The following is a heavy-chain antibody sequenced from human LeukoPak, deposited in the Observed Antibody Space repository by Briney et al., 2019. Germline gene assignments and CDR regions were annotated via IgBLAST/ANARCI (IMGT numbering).Heavy chain of an antibody. CDR1: GFTFSSHG. CDR2: IWYDGSDK. J-gene: IGHJ5*02. CDR3: ARDYDFWGNNWFDP. Sequence: LGESLKISCAASGFTFSSHGMHWVRQAPGKGLEWVAVIWYDGSDKYYGDSVKGRFTISRDNSKNTLYLQMNSLRAEDTAVYYCARDYDFWGNNWFDPWGQGTLVTVSS. V-gene: IGHV3-33*01. D-gene: IGHD3/OR15-3a*01.